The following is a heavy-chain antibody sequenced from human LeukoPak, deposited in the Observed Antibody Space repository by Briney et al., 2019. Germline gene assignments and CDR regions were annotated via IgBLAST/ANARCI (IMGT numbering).Heavy chain of an antibody. CDR3: ASSKEYRGLRYSGSYSISTCDY. CDR2: INPSGGST. J-gene: IGHJ4*02. D-gene: IGHD1-26*01. CDR1: GYTFTSYY. Sequence: ASVKVSCKASGYTFTSYYMHWVRQAPGQGLEWMGIINPSGGSTSYAQKFQGRVTMTRDTSTSTVYMELSSLRSEDTAVYYCASSKEYRGLRYSGSYSISTCDYWGQGTLVTVSS. V-gene: IGHV1-46*01.